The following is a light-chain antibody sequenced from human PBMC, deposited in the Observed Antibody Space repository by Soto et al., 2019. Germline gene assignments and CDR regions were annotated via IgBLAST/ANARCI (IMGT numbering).Light chain of an antibody. Sequence: QSVLTQPPSASGTPGQRVTISCSGSNSNIGNNDVYWYRHLPGTAPRLLIYVDDQRPSGVPDRFSGSKSGTSASLAISGLRSDDEAAYYCAAWDDRLSPFVLATVTKVTVL. CDR3: AAWDDRLSPFV. V-gene: IGLV1-47*02. CDR1: NSNIGNND. J-gene: IGLJ1*01. CDR2: VDD.